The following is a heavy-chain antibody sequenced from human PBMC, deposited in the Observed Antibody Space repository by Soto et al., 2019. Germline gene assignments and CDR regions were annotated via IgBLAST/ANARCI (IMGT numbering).Heavy chain of an antibody. Sequence: QVQLVQSGAEVKKPGASVKVSCKASGYTFTSYAMHWVRQAPGKSLEWMGWINAGNGNTKYSQKFQGRVTITRDTSASTAYMELSSLRSEDTAVYYCARSRHDSSGYYYGYWGQGTLVTVSS. CDR3: ARSRHDSSGYYYGY. V-gene: IGHV1-3*01. CDR1: GYTFTSYA. D-gene: IGHD3-22*01. CDR2: INAGNGNT. J-gene: IGHJ4*02.